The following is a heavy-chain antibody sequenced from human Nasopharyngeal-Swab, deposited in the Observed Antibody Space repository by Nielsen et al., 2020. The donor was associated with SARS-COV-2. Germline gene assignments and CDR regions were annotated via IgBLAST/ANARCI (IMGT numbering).Heavy chain of an antibody. J-gene: IGHJ6*02. CDR2: ISSSGSTI. CDR3: ARDLVVVAATHYYYGMDV. V-gene: IGHV3-11*04. D-gene: IGHD2-15*01. Sequence: GESLKISCAASGFTFSDYYMSWIRQAPGKGLEWVSYISSSGSTIYYADSVKGRFTISRDNAKNSLYLQMNSLRAEDTAVYYCARDLVVVAATHYYYGMDVWGQGTTVTVSS. CDR1: GFTFSDYY.